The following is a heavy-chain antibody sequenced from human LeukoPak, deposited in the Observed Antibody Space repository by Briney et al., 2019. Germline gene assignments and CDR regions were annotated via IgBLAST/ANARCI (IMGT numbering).Heavy chain of an antibody. CDR3: ARVPAGAEYLQH. CDR2: MNPNSGNT. CDR1: GYTFTSYD. J-gene: IGHJ1*01. V-gene: IGHV1-8*01. Sequence: ASVKVSCKASGYTFTSYDINWVRQATGQGLEWMGWMNPNSGNTGYAQKFQGRVTMTRNTSISTAYMELSSLRSEDTAVYYCARVPAGAEYLQHWGQGTLVTVSS.